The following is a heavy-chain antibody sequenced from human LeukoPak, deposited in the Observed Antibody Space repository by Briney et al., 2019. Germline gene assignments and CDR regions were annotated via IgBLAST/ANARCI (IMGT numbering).Heavy chain of an antibody. D-gene: IGHD2-8*02. CDR3: AREGTGGLDC. Sequence: PGGSLRLSCAASEFTFSSYAMCWVRQAPGKGLEWVSAISGSGGSTYYADSVKGRFTISRDNSKNTLYLQMNSLRDEDTAVYYCAREGTGGLDCWGQGTLVTVSS. J-gene: IGHJ4*02. V-gene: IGHV3-23*01. CDR1: EFTFSSYA. CDR2: ISGSGGST.